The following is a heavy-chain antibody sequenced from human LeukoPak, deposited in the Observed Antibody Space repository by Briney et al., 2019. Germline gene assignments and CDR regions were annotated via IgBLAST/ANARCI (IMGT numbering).Heavy chain of an antibody. D-gene: IGHD3-9*01. V-gene: IGHV3-21*01. CDR2: IISSSSYI. J-gene: IGHJ2*01. CDR3: ARWGLRYFDWPPERGWYFDL. Sequence: TGGSLLLSCAASGFTFSSYSMNWVRQAPGKGLEWVSSIISSSSYIYYADSVKGRFTISRDNAKNSLYLQMNSLRAEDTAVYYCARWGLRYFDWPPERGWYFDLWGRGTLVTVSS. CDR1: GFTFSSYS.